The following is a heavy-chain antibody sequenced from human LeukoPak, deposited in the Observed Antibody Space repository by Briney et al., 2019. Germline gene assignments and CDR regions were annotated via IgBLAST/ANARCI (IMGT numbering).Heavy chain of an antibody. CDR1: GFTFSSYG. V-gene: IGHV3-30*18. J-gene: IGHJ6*03. CDR2: ISHDGSNK. Sequence: PGGSLRLSCAGSGFTFSSYGMHWVRQAPGKGLEWVAVISHDGSNKHYADSVKGRFTISRDNSKNTLYLQMNSLRAEDTAVYYCAKVWSAHPNYYYMDVWGKGTTVTVSS. CDR3: AKVWSAHPNYYYMDV. D-gene: IGHD3-3*01.